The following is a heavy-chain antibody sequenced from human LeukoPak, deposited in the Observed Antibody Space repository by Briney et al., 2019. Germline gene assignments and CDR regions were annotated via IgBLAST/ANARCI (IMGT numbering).Heavy chain of an antibody. V-gene: IGHV4-59*01. CDR3: ARGRVSSSTWYSTYYYFFYMDF. CDR2: VDHTGST. D-gene: IGHD4-11*01. Sequence: SETLSLTCTVSADSITMYYWTWLRQPPGKGLEWIGNVDHTGSTKFNPSLNGRVSISRDTSNNFFSLRLRSVTAADTAVYFCARGRVSSSTWYSTYYYFFYMDFWGKGTTVTVSS. J-gene: IGHJ6*03. CDR1: ADSITMYY.